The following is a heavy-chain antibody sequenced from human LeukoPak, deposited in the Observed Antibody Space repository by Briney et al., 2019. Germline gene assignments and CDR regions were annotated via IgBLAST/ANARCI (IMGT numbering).Heavy chain of an antibody. CDR2: ISAYNGNT. V-gene: IGHV1-18*01. CDR3: AREADYYDSSGYSFNAFDI. D-gene: IGHD3-22*01. CDR1: GYTFTSYG. J-gene: IGHJ3*02. Sequence: ASVKVSCKASGYTFTSYGISWVRQAPGQGLEWMGWISAYNGNTSYAQKLQGRVTMTTDTSTSTAYMELRSLRSDDTAVYYCAREADYYDSSGYSFNAFDIWGQGTMVTVSS.